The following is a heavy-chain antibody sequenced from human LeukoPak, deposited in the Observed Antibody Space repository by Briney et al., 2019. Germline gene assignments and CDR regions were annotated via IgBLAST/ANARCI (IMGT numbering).Heavy chain of an antibody. Sequence: SETLSLTCTVSGGSISDYYWSWIRQPPGKGLEWIGYIYHNGNTNDYPSLKSRVTMSVDTSKNQFSLKLSSVTAADTALYYCARGGGRFITLTVTTTWYFDLWGRGTLVTVSS. CDR2: IYHNGNT. CDR3: ARGGGRFITLTVTTTWYFDL. J-gene: IGHJ2*01. D-gene: IGHD4-11*01. CDR1: GGSISDYY. V-gene: IGHV4-59*01.